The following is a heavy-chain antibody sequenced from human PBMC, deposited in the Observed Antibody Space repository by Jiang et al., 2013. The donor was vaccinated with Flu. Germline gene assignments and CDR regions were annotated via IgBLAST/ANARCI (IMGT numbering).Heavy chain of an antibody. J-gene: IGHJ4*02. Sequence: VQLLESGGGLVQPGGSLRLSCAASGFTFSSYGMHWVRQAPGKGLEWVAFIRYDGSNKYYADSVKGRFTISRDNSKNTLYLQMNSLRAEDTAVYYCATYYYDSSGYYFLDYWGQGTLVTVSS. V-gene: IGHV3-30*02. CDR2: IRYDGSNK. CDR3: ATYYYDSSGYYFLDY. D-gene: IGHD3-22*01. CDR1: GFTFSSYG.